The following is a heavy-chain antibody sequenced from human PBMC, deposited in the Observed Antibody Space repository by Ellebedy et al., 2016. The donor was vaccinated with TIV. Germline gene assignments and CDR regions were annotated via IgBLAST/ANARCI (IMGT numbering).Heavy chain of an antibody. V-gene: IGHV3-30*18. CDR1: GFTFSSYG. D-gene: IGHD2-2*01. Sequence: GESLKISCAASGFTFSSYGMHWVRQAPGKGLEWVAVISYDGSNKYYADSVKGRFTISRDNSKNTLYLQMNSLRAEDTAVYYCAKDQRCCYPSYFDYWGQGTLVTVSS. CDR3: AKDQRCCYPSYFDY. CDR2: ISYDGSNK. J-gene: IGHJ4*02.